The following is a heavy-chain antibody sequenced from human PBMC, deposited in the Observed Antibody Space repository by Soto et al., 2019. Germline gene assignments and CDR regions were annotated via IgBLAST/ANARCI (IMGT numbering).Heavy chain of an antibody. D-gene: IGHD6-13*01. CDR1: GYSFTSYY. J-gene: IGHJ1*01. Sequence: ASVKVSCKASGYSFTSYYIHWVRQAPGQGLEWMGIINPSGGATTYAQRFQGRVTMTRDTSSSTVYMELSSLTSDDTAVYFCARDGYSSSWYGFIDHWGQGTLVTVSS. CDR2: INPSGGAT. V-gene: IGHV1-46*01. CDR3: ARDGYSSSWYGFIDH.